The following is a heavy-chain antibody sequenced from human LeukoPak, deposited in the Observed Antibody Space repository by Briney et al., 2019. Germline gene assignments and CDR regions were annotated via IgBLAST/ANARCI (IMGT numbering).Heavy chain of an antibody. CDR1: GGSFSGYY. D-gene: IGHD3-10*01. V-gene: IGHV4-34*01. CDR2: ISHSGST. J-gene: IGHJ5*02. Sequence: PSETLSLTCAVYGGSFSGYYWSWIRQPPGKGLEWIGEISHSGSTNYNPSLKSRVTISVDTSKNQFSLKLSSVTAADTAVYYCARGAYYGSGSPTQNWFDPWGQGTLVTVSS. CDR3: ARGAYYGSGSPTQNWFDP.